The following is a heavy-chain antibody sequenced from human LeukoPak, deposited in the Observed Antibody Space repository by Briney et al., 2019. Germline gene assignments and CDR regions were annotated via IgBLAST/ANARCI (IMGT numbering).Heavy chain of an antibody. CDR1: GGTFSSYD. CDR2: ITPMFGTP. CDR3: ARYNYYDSSGYFEPNGY. D-gene: IGHD3-22*01. V-gene: IGHV1-69*01. Sequence: EASVKVSCKASGGTFSSYDISWVRQAPGQGLEWMGGITPMFGTPNYAQKFQGRVTITADESTSTAYMELSSLRSEDAAVYYCARYNYYDSSGYFEPNGYWGQGTLVTVSS. J-gene: IGHJ4*02.